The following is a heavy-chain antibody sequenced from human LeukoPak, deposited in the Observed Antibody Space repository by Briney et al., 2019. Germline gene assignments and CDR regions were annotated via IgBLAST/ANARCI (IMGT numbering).Heavy chain of an antibody. CDR3: ASRVDY. CDR2: ISYDGSNK. CDR1: GFTFSSYA. Sequence: GGSPRLSCAASGFTFSSYAMHWVRQAPGKGLEWVAVISYDGSNKYYADSVKGRFTISRDNSKNTLYLQMNSLRAEDTAVYYCASRVDYWGQGTLVTVSS. J-gene: IGHJ4*02. V-gene: IGHV3-30*04.